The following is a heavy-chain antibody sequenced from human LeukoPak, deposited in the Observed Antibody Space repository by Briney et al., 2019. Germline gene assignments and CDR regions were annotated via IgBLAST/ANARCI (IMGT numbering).Heavy chain of an antibody. V-gene: IGHV3-9*01. CDR3: VRSDTPSEVLYYFDY. D-gene: IGHD2-2*02. CDR2: ISWNSGSI. CDR1: GFTFDDYA. J-gene: IGHJ4*02. Sequence: GRSLRLSCVVSGFTFDDYAMHWVRQAPGKGLEWVSGISWNSGSIGYADSVKGRFTISRDNAKNTLYLQMNSLRAEDTAVYYCVRSDTPSEVLYYFDYWGQGTLVTVSS.